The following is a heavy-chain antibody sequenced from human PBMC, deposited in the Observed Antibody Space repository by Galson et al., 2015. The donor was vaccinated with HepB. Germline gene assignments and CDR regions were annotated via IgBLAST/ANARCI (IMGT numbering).Heavy chain of an antibody. CDR3: ARPYYDGG. D-gene: IGHD3-16*01. CDR2: IDSDGEST. J-gene: IGHJ4*02. CDR1: GVTFKYYW. Sequence: SLSLSCAASGVTFKYYWIHWVRRPPEKGLEWVSCIDSDGESTSYADSVRGRFTISRDSAKNSVYLQMNSLRAEDTAVYYCARPYYDGGWGQGTLVTVSS. V-gene: IGHV3-74*01.